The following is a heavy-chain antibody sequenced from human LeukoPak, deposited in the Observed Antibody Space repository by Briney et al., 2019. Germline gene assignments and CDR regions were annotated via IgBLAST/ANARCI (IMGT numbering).Heavy chain of an antibody. CDR3: AREQPYGDYAPNYFDY. J-gene: IGHJ4*02. CDR2: IYYSGST. CDR1: GGSISSYY. D-gene: IGHD4-17*01. Sequence: PSETLSLTCTVSGGSISSYYWSWIRQPPGKGLEWIGYIYYSGSTNYNPSLKSRVTISVDTSKNQFSLKLSSVTAADTAVYYCAREQPYGDYAPNYFDYWGQGTLVTVSS. V-gene: IGHV4-59*01.